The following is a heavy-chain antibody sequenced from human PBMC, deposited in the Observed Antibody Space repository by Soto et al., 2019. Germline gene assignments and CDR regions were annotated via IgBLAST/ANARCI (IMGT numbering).Heavy chain of an antibody. Sequence: PSQTLSLTCAISGDSVSSNSAAWNWIRQSPSRGLEWLGRTYYRSKWYNDYAVSVKSRITISPDTSKNQFSLQLNSVTPEDTAVYYCARADYAAAPYYYYGMDVWGQGTTVTVSS. V-gene: IGHV6-1*01. J-gene: IGHJ6*02. CDR3: ARADYAAAPYYYYGMDV. D-gene: IGHD2-15*01. CDR2: TYYRSKWYN. CDR1: GDSVSSNSAA.